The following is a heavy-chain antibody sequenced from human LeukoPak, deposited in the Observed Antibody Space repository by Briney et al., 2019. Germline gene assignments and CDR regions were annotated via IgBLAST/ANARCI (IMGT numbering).Heavy chain of an antibody. V-gene: IGHV1-2*02. CDR1: GYTFTGYY. J-gene: IGHJ5*02. Sequence: ASVKVSCKASGYTFTGYYMHWVRQAPGQGLEWMGWINPNSGGTNYAQKFQGRVTMTRDTSISTAYMELSRLRSDNTAVYYCARASVVVPAAIRPGGWFDPWGQGTLVTVSS. CDR2: INPNSGGT. D-gene: IGHD2-2*01. CDR3: ARASVVVPAAIRPGGWFDP.